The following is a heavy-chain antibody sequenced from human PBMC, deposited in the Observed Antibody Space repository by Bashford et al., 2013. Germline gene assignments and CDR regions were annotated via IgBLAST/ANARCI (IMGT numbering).Heavy chain of an antibody. D-gene: IGHD6-19*01. V-gene: IGHV3-23*01. Sequence: VRQAPGKGLEWASGISATGDRTYYADSVKGRFTISRDKSKNTLYLQMNSLRAEDTAVYYCAKDRAGGYNSPDFFDYWGQGTLVTVSS. CDR3: AKDRAGGYNSPDFFDY. CDR2: ISATGDRT. J-gene: IGHJ4*02.